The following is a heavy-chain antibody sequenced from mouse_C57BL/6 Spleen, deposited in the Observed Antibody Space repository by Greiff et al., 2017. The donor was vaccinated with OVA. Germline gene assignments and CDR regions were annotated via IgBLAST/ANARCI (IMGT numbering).Heavy chain of an antibody. CDR1: GYTFTSYG. CDR3: ARLEATAQATDFAD. D-gene: IGHD3-2*02. J-gene: IGHJ2*01. CDR2: IYPRSGNT. V-gene: IGHV1-81*01. Sequence: QVQLQQSGAELARPGASVKLSCKASGYTFTSYGISWVKQRTGQGLEWIGEIYPRSGNTYYNEKFKGKATLTADKSSSTAYMELRSLTSEDSAVYFCARLEATAQATDFADWGQGTTLTVSS.